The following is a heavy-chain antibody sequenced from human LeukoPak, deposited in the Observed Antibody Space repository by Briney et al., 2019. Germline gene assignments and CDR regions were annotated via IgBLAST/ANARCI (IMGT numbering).Heavy chain of an antibody. J-gene: IGHJ4*02. CDR2: ISWNSGSI. V-gene: IGHV3-9*01. D-gene: IGHD3-9*01. CDR1: GFTFDDYA. CDR3: AKDSRYDILTGPSYFDY. Sequence: GRSLRLSCAASGFTFDDYAMHWVRQAPGKGLEWVSGISWNSGSIDYADSVKGRFTISRDNAKNSLYLQMNSLRAEDTALYYCAKDSRYDILTGPSYFDYWGQGTLVTVSS.